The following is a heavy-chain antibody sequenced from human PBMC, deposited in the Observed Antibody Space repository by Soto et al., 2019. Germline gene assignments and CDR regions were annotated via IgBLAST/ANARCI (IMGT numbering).Heavy chain of an antibody. J-gene: IGHJ4*01. D-gene: IGHD7-27*01. CDR1: GGSFSGYY. Sequence: SETLSLTCAVYGGSFSGYYWSWIRQPPGKGLEWIGEINHSGSTNYNPSLKSRVTISVDTSKNQFSLMLTSVTAADTATYYCVRVAYGGNMINGAPFSAFDYRSQGTLVTVSS. CDR3: VRVAYGGNMINGAPFSAFDY. CDR2: INHSGST. V-gene: IGHV4-34*01.